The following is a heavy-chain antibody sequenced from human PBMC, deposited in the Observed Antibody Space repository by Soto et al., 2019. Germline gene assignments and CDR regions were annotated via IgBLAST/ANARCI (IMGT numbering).Heavy chain of an antibody. CDR1: GGSISSSSYY. CDR2: IYYSGST. D-gene: IGHD4-17*01. CDR3: ARQDYGDYNWFDP. Sequence: KSSETLSLTCTVSGGSISSSSYYWGWIRQPPGKGLEWIGSIYYSGSTYYNPSLKSRVTISVDTSKNQFSLKLSSVTAADTAVYYCARQDYGDYNWFDPWGQGTLVTVSS. V-gene: IGHV4-39*01. J-gene: IGHJ5*02.